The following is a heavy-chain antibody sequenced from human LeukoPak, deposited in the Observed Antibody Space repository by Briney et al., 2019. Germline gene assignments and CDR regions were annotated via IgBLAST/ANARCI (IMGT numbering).Heavy chain of an antibody. CDR1: GNIFNTYG. V-gene: IGHV1-18*01. J-gene: IGHJ5*02. D-gene: IGHD5-12*01. CDR2: INVHKGNT. CDR3: ARTHYSGYDYRNWFDP. Sequence: ASVKVSCKDSGNIFNTYGFSWVRQAPGQGLEWIGWINVHKGNTNYAQKFQGRVTMTRDTSTSTVYMELSSLRSEDTAVYYCARTHYSGYDYRNWFDPWGQGTLVTVSS.